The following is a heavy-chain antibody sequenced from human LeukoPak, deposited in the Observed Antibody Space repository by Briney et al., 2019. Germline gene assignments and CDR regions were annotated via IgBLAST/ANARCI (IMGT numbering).Heavy chain of an antibody. J-gene: IGHJ6*03. Sequence: GGSLRLSCAASGFTFSSYAMHWVRQAPGKGLEWVAVISYDGSNKYYADSVKGRFTISRDNSKNTLYLQMNSLRAEDTAVYYCAKEAYSNYVSSYMDVWGKGTTVTVSS. CDR1: GFTFSSYA. CDR2: ISYDGSNK. V-gene: IGHV3-30-3*01. CDR3: AKEAYSNYVSSYMDV. D-gene: IGHD4-11*01.